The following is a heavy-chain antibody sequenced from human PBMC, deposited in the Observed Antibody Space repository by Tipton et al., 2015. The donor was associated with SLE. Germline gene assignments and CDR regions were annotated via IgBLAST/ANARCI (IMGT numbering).Heavy chain of an antibody. CDR3: ARVVGTTTNGWFDP. V-gene: IGHV4-39*07. D-gene: IGHD1-26*01. Sequence: TLSLTCTVSGGSISSSSYYWGWIRQPPGKGLEWIGSIYYSGSTHYNPSLKGRVTISVDTSKNQFSLKLSSVTAADAAVYYCARVVGTTTNGWFDPWGQGTLVTVSS. J-gene: IGHJ5*02. CDR1: GGSISSSSYY. CDR2: IYYSGST.